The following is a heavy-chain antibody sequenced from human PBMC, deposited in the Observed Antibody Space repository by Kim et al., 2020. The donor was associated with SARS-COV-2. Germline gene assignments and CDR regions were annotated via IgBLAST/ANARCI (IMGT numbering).Heavy chain of an antibody. V-gene: IGHV3-23*01. D-gene: IGHD1-26*01. CDR3: AKGKGGSYIFDY. CDR1: GFTLSSYA. Sequence: GGSLRLSCAASGFTLSSYALSWVRQAPGKGLEWVSGNSESDTTYYADSVKGRFTLSRDNSKNTLYLQMNSLRAEDTAVYYCAKGKGGSYIFDYWGQGTLVTVSS. J-gene: IGHJ4*02. CDR2: NSESDTT.